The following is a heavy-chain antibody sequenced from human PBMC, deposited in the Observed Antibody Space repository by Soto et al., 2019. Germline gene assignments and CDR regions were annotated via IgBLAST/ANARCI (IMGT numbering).Heavy chain of an antibody. D-gene: IGHD3-22*01. Sequence: QLQLQESGSGLVKPSQTLSLTCAVSGGSISSGGYSWSWIRQPPGKGLEWIGYIYHSGSTYYNPSLKSRVTISVDRSKNQFSLKLSSVTAADTAVYYCARDLGTYYYDSSGYPVGWFDPWGQGTLVTVSS. CDR3: ARDLGTYYYDSSGYPVGWFDP. CDR1: GGSISSGGYS. V-gene: IGHV4-30-2*01. CDR2: IYHSGST. J-gene: IGHJ5*02.